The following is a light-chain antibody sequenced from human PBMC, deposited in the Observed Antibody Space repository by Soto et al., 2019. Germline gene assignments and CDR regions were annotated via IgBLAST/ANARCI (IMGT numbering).Light chain of an antibody. CDR2: EGF. CDR1: SSDVGRGDV. Sequence: QSALTQPASGSGSPGQSITISCTGTSSDVGRGDVVSWYQHYPGKAPQLIVFEGFKRPSGVCSRFSGSKSGNTAPLTISGLQAEDEAEYYCCSHAGRGTYVFGTGTKLTV. CDR3: CSHAGRGTYV. V-gene: IGLV2-23*01. J-gene: IGLJ1*01.